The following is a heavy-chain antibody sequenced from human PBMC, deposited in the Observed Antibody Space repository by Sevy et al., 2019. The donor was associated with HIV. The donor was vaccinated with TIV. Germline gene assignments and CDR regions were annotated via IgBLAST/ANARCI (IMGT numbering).Heavy chain of an antibody. CDR2: IRYDGSKE. Sequence: GGSLRLSCVASGFNFNNHAMHWVRRAPGKGLEWVAFIRYDGSKEFYADSVKGRFTISRDNSKNTLYLEMNSLRPEDTAVYYCARDRKVLLVVYAIPFDVFDIWGQGTMVTVSS. D-gene: IGHD2-8*02. CDR1: GFNFNNHA. J-gene: IGHJ3*02. V-gene: IGHV3-30*02. CDR3: ARDRKVLLVVYAIPFDVFDI.